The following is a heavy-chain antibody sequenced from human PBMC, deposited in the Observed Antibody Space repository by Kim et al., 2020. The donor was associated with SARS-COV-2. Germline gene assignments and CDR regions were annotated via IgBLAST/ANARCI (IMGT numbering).Heavy chain of an antibody. CDR1: GYTFTSYG. CDR3: ARAPRMATTNYYYYGMDV. V-gene: IGHV1-18*04. Sequence: ASVKVSCKASGYTFTSYGISWVRQAPGQGLEWMGWISAYNGNTNYAQKLQGRVTMTTDTSTSTAYMELRSLRSDDTAVYYCARAPRMATTNYYYYGMDVWGQGTTVTVSS. D-gene: IGHD5-12*01. CDR2: ISAYNGNT. J-gene: IGHJ6*02.